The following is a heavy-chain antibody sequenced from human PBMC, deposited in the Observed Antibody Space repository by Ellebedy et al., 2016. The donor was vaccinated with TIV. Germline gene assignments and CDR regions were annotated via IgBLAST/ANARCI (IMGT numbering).Heavy chain of an antibody. J-gene: IGHJ6*02. CDR1: GFTFSNYG. V-gene: IGHV3-30*18. CDR2: ISYDGSNK. D-gene: IGHD4-17*01. Sequence: GESLKISCAASGFTFSNYGMHWVRQAPGKGLEWVAVISYDGSNKYYADSVKGRFTISRDNSKNTLYLQMNSLRAEDTAVYYCAKDKVFGDSKWEIDVWGQGTTVTVSS. CDR3: AKDKVFGDSKWEIDV.